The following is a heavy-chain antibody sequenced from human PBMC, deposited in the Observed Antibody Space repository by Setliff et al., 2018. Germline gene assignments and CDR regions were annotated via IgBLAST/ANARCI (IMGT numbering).Heavy chain of an antibody. CDR1: GYGFTSYG. CDR3: ARFSGHNYGSFDS. CDR2: ISPYNGDP. V-gene: IGHV1-18*01. D-gene: IGHD5-18*01. J-gene: IGHJ4*02. Sequence: ASVKVSCKVSGYGFTSYGISWVRQAPGQGLEWMGWISPYNGDPSYTQKLQDRVTMTRDTSISTAYMELSSLRSDDTAVYYCARFSGHNYGSFDSWGQGTLVTVSS.